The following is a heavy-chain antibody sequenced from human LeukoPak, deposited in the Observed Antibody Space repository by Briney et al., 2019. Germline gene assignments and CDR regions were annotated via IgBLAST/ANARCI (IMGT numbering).Heavy chain of an antibody. CDR3: AKASRFGYSYGPREYFYYMDV. CDR2: ISGSGGST. CDR1: GFTFSSYA. Sequence: GGSLRLSCAASGFTFSSYAMSWVRQAPGKGLEWVSTISGSGGSTYYADSVKGRFTISRDNSKNTLYLQMNTLRAEDTAVYYCAKASRFGYSYGPREYFYYMDVWGKGTTVTISS. D-gene: IGHD5-18*01. J-gene: IGHJ6*03. V-gene: IGHV3-23*01.